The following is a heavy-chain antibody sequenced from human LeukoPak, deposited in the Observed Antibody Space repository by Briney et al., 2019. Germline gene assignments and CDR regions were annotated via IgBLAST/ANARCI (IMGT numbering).Heavy chain of an antibody. CDR1: GYSFTSYY. CDR3: ARDLLTYYFDY. J-gene: IGHJ4*02. V-gene: IGHV1-46*01. Sequence: GASVKVSCKASGYSFTSYYMHWVRQAPGQGLEWMGIINPSGGSTSYAQKFQGRVTMTRDTSTSTVYMELSSLRSEDTAVYYCARDLLTYYFDYWGQGTLVTVSS. D-gene: IGHD4/OR15-4a*01. CDR2: INPSGGST.